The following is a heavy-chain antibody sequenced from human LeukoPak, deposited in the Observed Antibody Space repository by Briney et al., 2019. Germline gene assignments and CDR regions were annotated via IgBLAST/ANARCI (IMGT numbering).Heavy chain of an antibody. V-gene: IGHV4-39*07. CDR2: IYYTGST. Sequence: SETLSLTCTVSGGSIRSSSYYWGCIRQPPGKGLEWIGSIYYTGSTYYNPSLKSRVTISVDTSKNQFSLKLGSVTAADTAVYYCARGTGSYVAIVYFDYWGQGTLVTVSS. J-gene: IGHJ4*02. D-gene: IGHD3/OR15-3a*01. CDR1: GGSIRSSSYY. CDR3: ARGTGSYVAIVYFDY.